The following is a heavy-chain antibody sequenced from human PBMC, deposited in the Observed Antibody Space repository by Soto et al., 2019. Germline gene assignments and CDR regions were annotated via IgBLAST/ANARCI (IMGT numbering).Heavy chain of an antibody. Sequence: QVQLQQWGAGLLKPSETLSLTCEVSGGPFSGYYWNWIRQSPGKGLEWIGQVNAGGGTNYNPSPKSRVTISEDASKNQSFLKLRSVTAADTAVYYCAREEVPQWFTKGYNGMDVWGQGTTVTVSS. V-gene: IGHV4-34*01. J-gene: IGHJ6*02. CDR3: AREEVPQWFTKGYNGMDV. CDR1: GGPFSGYY. CDR2: VNAGGGT. D-gene: IGHD3-22*01.